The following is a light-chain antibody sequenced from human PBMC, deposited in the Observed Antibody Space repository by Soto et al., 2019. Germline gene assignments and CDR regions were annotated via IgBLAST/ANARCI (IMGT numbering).Light chain of an antibody. J-gene: IGKJ5*01. CDR3: QQRSDGPLS. V-gene: IGKV3-11*01. CDR1: QRISGS. Sequence: EIVLTQSPAPLSLSPGERATLSCRASQRISGSLAWYQQRPGQAPRLLLSDASNRATGIPARFSGSGSGTDFTLTISSLAPEDFAFYYCQQRSDGPLSFGQGTRLEIK. CDR2: DAS.